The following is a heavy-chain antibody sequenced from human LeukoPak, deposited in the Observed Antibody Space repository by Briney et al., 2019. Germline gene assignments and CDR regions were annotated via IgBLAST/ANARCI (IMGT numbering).Heavy chain of an antibody. V-gene: IGHV3-21*06. J-gene: IGHJ6*02. CDR1: GFTFSSYS. CDR2: ISTGGSTI. D-gene: IGHD3-10*01. Sequence: GGSLRLSCAAPGFTFSSYSMNWVRQAPGKGLEWVSSISTGGSTIYYADSVKGRFTISRDNAKNSLSLEMNSLRAEDTAVYYCVRGFHYGLDVWGQGTTVTVSS. CDR3: VRGFHYGLDV.